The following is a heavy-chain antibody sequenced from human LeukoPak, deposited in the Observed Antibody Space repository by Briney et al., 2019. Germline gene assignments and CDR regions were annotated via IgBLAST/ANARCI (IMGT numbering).Heavy chain of an antibody. CDR1: GYSFTDYY. CDR2: INPKNGGT. D-gene: IGHD2-21*01. V-gene: IGHV1-2*02. Sequence: VASVKVSCKTSGYSFTDYYLHWVRQAPGQGLEWMGWINPKNGGTSSAQKFQGRVTMTRDTSITTVYMEVTWLTSDDTAIYYCARADRLHGGPYLIGPWGQGTLVTVSS. J-gene: IGHJ5*02. CDR3: ARADRLHGGPYLIGP.